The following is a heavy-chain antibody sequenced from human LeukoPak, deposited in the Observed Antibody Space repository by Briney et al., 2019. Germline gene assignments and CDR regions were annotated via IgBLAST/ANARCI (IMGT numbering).Heavy chain of an antibody. V-gene: IGHV4-34*01. J-gene: IGHJ4*02. CDR3: ARGLWMVPFDY. Sequence: SESLSLTCAVYGGSFSGYYWSWIRQPPGKGLEWIGEINHSGSTNYNPSLKSRVTISVDTSKNQFSLKLSSVTAADTAVYYCARGLWMVPFDYWGQGTLVTVSS. CDR1: GGSFSGYY. D-gene: IGHD3-10*01. CDR2: INHSGST.